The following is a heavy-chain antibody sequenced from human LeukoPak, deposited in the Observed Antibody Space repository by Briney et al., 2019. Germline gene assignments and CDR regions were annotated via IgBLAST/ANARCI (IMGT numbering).Heavy chain of an antibody. J-gene: IGHJ3*02. CDR3: ARRVEYQLRLGAFDI. Sequence: ASVKVSCKASGYTFTTYDINWVRQAPGQGLEWMGWINPNSGGTNYAQKFQGRVTMTRDTSISTAYMELSRLRSDDTAVYYCARRVEYQLRLGAFDIWGQGTMVTVSS. CDR1: GYTFTTYD. D-gene: IGHD2-2*01. CDR2: INPNSGGT. V-gene: IGHV1-2*02.